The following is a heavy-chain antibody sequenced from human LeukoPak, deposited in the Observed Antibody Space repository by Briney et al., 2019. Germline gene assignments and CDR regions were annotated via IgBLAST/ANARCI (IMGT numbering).Heavy chain of an antibody. CDR2: INWNGGST. V-gene: IGHV3-20*04. Sequence: PGGSLRLSCAASGFTFDDYAMTWVRQAPGKGLEWVSGINWNGGSTGYADFVKGRFTISRDNAKNSLYLQMNSLRAEDTAFYYCARDRIVGATSPGGYWGQGTLVTVSS. J-gene: IGHJ4*02. CDR3: ARDRIVGATSPGGY. CDR1: GFTFDDYA. D-gene: IGHD1-26*01.